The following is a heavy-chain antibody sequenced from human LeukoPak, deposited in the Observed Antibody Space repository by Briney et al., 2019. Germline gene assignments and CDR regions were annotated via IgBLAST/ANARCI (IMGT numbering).Heavy chain of an antibody. J-gene: IGHJ4*02. D-gene: IGHD4-11*01. CDR1: GVSFSGYY. V-gene: IGHV4-34*01. CDR2: INHSGST. Sequence: SETLSLTCAVYGVSFSGYYWSWIRQPPGKGLEWSGEINHSGSTNYNPSLKSRVTISVDKSKNQFSLKLSSVTAADTAVYYCARRTTVTIPFGYWGQGTLVTVPS. CDR3: ARRTTVTIPFGY.